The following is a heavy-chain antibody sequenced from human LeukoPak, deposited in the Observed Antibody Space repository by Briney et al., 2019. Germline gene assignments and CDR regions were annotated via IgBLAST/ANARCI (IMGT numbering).Heavy chain of an antibody. CDR1: GFTFSSYW. CDR3: ELLYSSSRGGQFDY. V-gene: IGHV3-7*01. Sequence: PGGSLRLSCAASGFTFSSYWMSWVRQAPGKGLEWVANIKQDGSEKYYVDSVKGRFTISRDNAKNSLYLQMNSLRAEDTAVYYCELLYSSSRGGQFDYWGQGTLVTVSS. J-gene: IGHJ4*02. CDR2: IKQDGSEK. D-gene: IGHD6-13*01.